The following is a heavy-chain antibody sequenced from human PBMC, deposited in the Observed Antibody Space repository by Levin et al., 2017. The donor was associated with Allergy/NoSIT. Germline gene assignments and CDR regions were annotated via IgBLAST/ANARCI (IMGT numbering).Heavy chain of an antibody. CDR3: ARAYYGSGSYYHFDY. J-gene: IGHJ4*02. CDR2: ISAYNGNT. Sequence: GESLKISCKASGYTFTSYGISWVRQAPGQGLEWMGWISAYNGNTNYAQKLQGRVTMTTDTSTSTAYMELRSLRSDDTAVYYCARAYYGSGSYYHFDYWGQGTLVTVSS. D-gene: IGHD3-10*01. CDR1: GYTFTSYG. V-gene: IGHV1-18*01.